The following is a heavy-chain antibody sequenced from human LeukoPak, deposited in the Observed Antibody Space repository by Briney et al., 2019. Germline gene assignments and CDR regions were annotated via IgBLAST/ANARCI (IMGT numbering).Heavy chain of an antibody. J-gene: IGHJ4*02. CDR1: GGSISSYY. V-gene: IGHV3-11*01. D-gene: IGHD4-17*01. CDR3: ARAPSPYGDYAPDY. Sequence: LSLTCTVSGGSISSYYMSWIRQAPGKGLEWVSYISSSGSTIYYADSVKGRFTISRDNAKNSLYLQMNSLRAEDTAVYYCARAPSPYGDYAPDYWGQGTLVTVSS. CDR2: ISSSGSTI.